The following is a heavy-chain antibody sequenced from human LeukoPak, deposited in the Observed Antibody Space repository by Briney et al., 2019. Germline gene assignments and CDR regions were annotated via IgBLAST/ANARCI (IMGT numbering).Heavy chain of an antibody. CDR3: ARLVTEPGTSAYYFDN. Sequence: PGGSLRLSCAASGFTFNNYWMIWVRQAPGKGLEWVADIKYDESDKFYVDSVKGRFFISRDNAQNSVHLQMNSLRAEDTAVYYCARLVTEPGTSAYYFDNWGQGTLVTVSS. CDR2: IKYDESDK. J-gene: IGHJ4*02. V-gene: IGHV3-7*01. CDR1: GFTFNNYW. D-gene: IGHD4-23*01.